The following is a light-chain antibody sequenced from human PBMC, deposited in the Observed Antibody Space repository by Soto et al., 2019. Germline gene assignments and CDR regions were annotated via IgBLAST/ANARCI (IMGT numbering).Light chain of an antibody. CDR2: DAS. J-gene: IGKJ1*01. V-gene: IGKV1-5*01. CDR3: QKYNSYSRT. Sequence: DIQMTQSPSTLSASVGDRVTITCLASQSISSWLAWYQQKPGKAPKLLIYDASSLESGVPSRFSGSESGTEFPLTISSLPPDDFATYYCQKYNSYSRTFGQGTKVEI. CDR1: QSISSW.